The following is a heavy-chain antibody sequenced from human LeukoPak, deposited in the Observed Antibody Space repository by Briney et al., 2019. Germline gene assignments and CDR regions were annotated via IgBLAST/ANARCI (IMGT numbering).Heavy chain of an antibody. D-gene: IGHD4-17*01. CDR2: ISTSSSYI. CDR3: ARNRGDPSYFDY. J-gene: IGHJ4*02. CDR1: GFTFSSYE. Sequence: GSLRLSCAASGFTFSSYEMNWVRQAPGKGLEWVSSISTSSSYIYYADSVKGRFTISRNNPKNSLYLQMNSLRAEDTAVYYCARNRGDPSYFDYWGQGTLVTVSS. V-gene: IGHV3-21*01.